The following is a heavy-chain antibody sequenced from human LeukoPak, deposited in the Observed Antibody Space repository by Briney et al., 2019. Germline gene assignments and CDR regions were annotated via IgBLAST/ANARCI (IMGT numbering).Heavy chain of an antibody. D-gene: IGHD1-1*01. V-gene: IGHV3-30*04. CDR1: GFTFSSYA. CDR2: ISYDGSNK. CDR3: ARPSVPYNWSDATGY. J-gene: IGHJ4*02. Sequence: PGGSLRLSCAASGFTFSSYAMHWVRQAPGKGLEWVAVISYDGSNKYYADSVKGRFTISRDNSKNTLYLQMNSLRAEDTAVYYCARPSVPYNWSDATGYWGQGTLVTVSS.